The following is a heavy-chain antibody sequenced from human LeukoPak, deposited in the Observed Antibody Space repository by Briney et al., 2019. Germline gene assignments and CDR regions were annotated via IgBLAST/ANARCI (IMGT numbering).Heavy chain of an antibody. CDR1: GFTFSSYA. D-gene: IGHD3-10*01. CDR3: ASQGGLLWFGELSGGMDV. V-gene: IGHV3-30-3*01. Sequence: GRSLRLSCAASGFTFSSYAMNWVRQAPGKGLEWVAFISYDGSNKYYADSVKGRFTISRDNSNNTLYLQMNSLRAEDTAVYYCASQGGLLWFGELSGGMDVWGQGTTVTVSS. J-gene: IGHJ6*02. CDR2: ISYDGSNK.